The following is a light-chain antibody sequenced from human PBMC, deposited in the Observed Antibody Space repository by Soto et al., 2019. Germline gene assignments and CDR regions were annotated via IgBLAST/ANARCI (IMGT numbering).Light chain of an antibody. Sequence: EIVLTQSPGTLSLSPGERATLSCRASQSVSSSYLAWYQQKPGQAPRLLIYGASSRATGIPDRFSGSRSGTDLSFTISRLEPEDFAVYYCPQYGSSPPLTFGGGTKVEIK. CDR2: GAS. V-gene: IGKV3-20*01. J-gene: IGKJ4*01. CDR1: QSVSSSY. CDR3: PQYGSSPPLT.